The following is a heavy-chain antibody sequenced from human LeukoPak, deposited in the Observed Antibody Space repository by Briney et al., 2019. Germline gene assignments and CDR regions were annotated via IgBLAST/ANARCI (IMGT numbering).Heavy chain of an antibody. Sequence: GESLRLSCVAPGFSFSSYVMSWVRQAPGKGLEWVSGIGVRGDDTYYADSVKGRFTISRDNSDNTLYLQMNSLRAEDTAIYYCAKCHIRMSTVCFFDAWGQGTRVTVSS. CDR3: AKCHIRMSTVCFFDA. CDR1: GFSFSSYV. CDR2: IGVRGDDT. D-gene: IGHD5/OR15-5a*01. J-gene: IGHJ4*02. V-gene: IGHV3-23*01.